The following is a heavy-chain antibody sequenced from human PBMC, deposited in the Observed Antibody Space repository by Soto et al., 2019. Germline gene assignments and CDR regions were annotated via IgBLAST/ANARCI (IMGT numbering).Heavy chain of an antibody. J-gene: IGHJ6*02. CDR1: GFTFSSYA. CDR2: ISGSGGST. CDR3: AKDQGSGYGPYGRYYGMDV. D-gene: IGHD5-12*01. Sequence: QTGGSLRLSCAASGFTFSSYAMSWVRQAPGKGLEWVSAISGSGGSTYYADSVKGRFTISRDNSKNTLYLQMNSLRAEDTAVYYCAKDQGSGYGPYGRYYGMDVWGQGTTVTVSS. V-gene: IGHV3-23*01.